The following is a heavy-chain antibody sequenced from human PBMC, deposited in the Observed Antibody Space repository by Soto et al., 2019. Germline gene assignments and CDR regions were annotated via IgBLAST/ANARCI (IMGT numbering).Heavy chain of an antibody. Sequence: SETLSLTCTVSGGSISSYYWSWIRQPPGKELEWIGYIYYSGSTNYNPSLKSQVTISVDTSKSQFSLKLSSVTAADTAVYYCARGPTVVYYYYGMDVWGQGTTVTVSS. D-gene: IGHD4-17*01. CDR3: ARGPTVVYYYYGMDV. CDR2: IYYSGST. CDR1: GGSISSYY. J-gene: IGHJ6*02. V-gene: IGHV4-59*01.